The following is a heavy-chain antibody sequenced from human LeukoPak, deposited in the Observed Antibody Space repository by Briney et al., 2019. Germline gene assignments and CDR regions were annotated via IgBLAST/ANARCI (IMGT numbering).Heavy chain of an antibody. CDR1: GYTFTSYG. J-gene: IGHJ4*02. CDR2: INTNTGNP. CDR3: ARDLDYYDSSGPPPLDY. Sequence: ASVKVSCKASGYTFTSYGMNWVRQAPGQGLEWMGWINTNTGNPTYAQGFTGRFVFSLDTSVSTAYLQISSLKAEDTAVYYCARDLDYYDSSGPPPLDYWGQGTLVTVSS. D-gene: IGHD3-22*01. V-gene: IGHV7-4-1*02.